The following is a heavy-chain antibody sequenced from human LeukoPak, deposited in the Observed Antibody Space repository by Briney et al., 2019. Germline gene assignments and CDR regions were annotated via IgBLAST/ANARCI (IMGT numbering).Heavy chain of an antibody. CDR2: IYHSGST. D-gene: IGHD3-10*01. CDR3: ARSSPYGSGSYYHYYFDY. J-gene: IGHJ4*02. CDR1: GFSVSRNY. V-gene: IGHV4-30-2*01. Sequence: LRLSCAVSGFSVSRNYMSWIRQPPGKGLEWIGYIYHSGSTYYNPSLKSRVAISVDRSKNQFSLKLSSVTAADTAVYYCARSSPYGSGSYYHYYFDYWGQGTLVTVSS.